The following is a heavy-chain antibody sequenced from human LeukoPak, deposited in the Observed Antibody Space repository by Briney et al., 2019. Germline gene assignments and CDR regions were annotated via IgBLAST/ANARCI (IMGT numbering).Heavy chain of an antibody. V-gene: IGHV3-23*01. CDR2: ISGSGGST. CDR3: AAVDVDTAFP. J-gene: IGHJ5*02. CDR1: GFTFSTYG. D-gene: IGHD5-18*01. Sequence: GGTLRLSCAASGFTFSTYGMSWVRQAPGKGLEWVSAISGSGGSTYYADSVKGRFTISRDNSKNTLYLQMNSLRAEDTAAYYCAAVDVDTAFPWGQGTLVTVSS.